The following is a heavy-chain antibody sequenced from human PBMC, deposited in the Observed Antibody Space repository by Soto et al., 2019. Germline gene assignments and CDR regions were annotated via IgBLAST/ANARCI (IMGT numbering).Heavy chain of an antibody. CDR3: AKDRNGGPAFDI. Sequence: GESLKISCAASGFTFSSYAMSWVRQAPGKGLEWVSAISGSGGSTYYADSVKGRFTISRDNSKNTLYLQMNSLRAEDTAVYYCAKDRNGGPAFDIWGQGTMVTVSS. D-gene: IGHD3-10*01. CDR1: GFTFSSYA. CDR2: ISGSGGST. J-gene: IGHJ3*02. V-gene: IGHV3-23*01.